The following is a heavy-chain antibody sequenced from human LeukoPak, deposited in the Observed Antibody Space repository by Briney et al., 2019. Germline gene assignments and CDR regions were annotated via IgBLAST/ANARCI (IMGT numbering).Heavy chain of an antibody. CDR1: GFTFSSSA. CDR3: ARDWSPRASGSPTSH. CDR2: ISASGGST. J-gene: IGHJ4*02. D-gene: IGHD3-10*01. Sequence: QPGGSLRLSCAASGFTFSSSAMSWVRQVPGKGLEWVSGISASGGSTSYADSVRGRFTISRDNSKNTLYLQMNSLRAEDTAVYYCARDWSPRASGSPTSHWGQGSLVTVSS. V-gene: IGHV3-23*01.